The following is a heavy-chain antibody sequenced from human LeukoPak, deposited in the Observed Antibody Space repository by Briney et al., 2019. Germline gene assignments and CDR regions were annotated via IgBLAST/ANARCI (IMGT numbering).Heavy chain of an antibody. V-gene: IGHV1-69*04. CDR2: IIPILGIA. Sequence: SVKVSCKASGGTFSSYAISWVRQAPGQGLEWMGRIIPILGIANYAQKFQGRVTITADKSTSTAYMELSSLRSEDTAVYYCANPGYCSSTSCDGYYYYGMDVWGQGTTVTVSS. CDR1: GGTFSSYA. J-gene: IGHJ6*02. CDR3: ANPGYCSSTSCDGYYYYGMDV. D-gene: IGHD2-2*01.